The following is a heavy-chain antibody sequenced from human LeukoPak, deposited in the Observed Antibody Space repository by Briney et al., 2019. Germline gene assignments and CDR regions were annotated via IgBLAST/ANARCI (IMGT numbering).Heavy chain of an antibody. J-gene: IGHJ5*02. CDR3: ARDPSGEWDRFDP. Sequence: SETLSLTCTVSGCSISSYYWRWIRQPPGKGLEWIGDIYYSGSTNYNPSLKSRVTISVDTSKNQFSLKLSSVTAADTAVYYCARDPSGEWDRFDPWGQGTLVTVSS. CDR2: IYYSGST. V-gene: IGHV4-59*01. CDR1: GCSISSYY. D-gene: IGHD3-16*01.